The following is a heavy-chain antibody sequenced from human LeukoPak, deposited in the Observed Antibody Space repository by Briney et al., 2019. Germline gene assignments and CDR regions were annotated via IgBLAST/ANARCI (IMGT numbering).Heavy chain of an antibody. V-gene: IGHV3-53*01. J-gene: IGHJ6*02. CDR1: GFTVSSNY. CDR2: IFAGGST. CDR3: ARVNSRNGMDV. D-gene: IGHD1-26*01. Sequence: GGSLRLSCAASGFTVSSNYMSWVRRAPGKGLEWVSVIFAGGSTYYADSVKGRFTISRDSSKNTLYLQMNSLRAEDTAVYYCARVNSRNGMDVWGQGTTVTVSS.